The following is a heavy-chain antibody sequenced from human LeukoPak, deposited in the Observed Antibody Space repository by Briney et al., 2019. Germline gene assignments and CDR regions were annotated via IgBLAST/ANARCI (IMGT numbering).Heavy chain of an antibody. V-gene: IGHV3-30*03. CDR2: ISYDGSNK. J-gene: IGHJ4*02. D-gene: IGHD6-6*01. CDR3: ARESPRQTFDY. Sequence: PGRSLRLSCAASGFTFSSYGMHWVRQAPGKGLEWVAVISYDGSNKYYADSVKGRFTISRDNSKNTLYLQMNSLRAEDTAVYYCARESPRQTFDYWGQGTLVTVSS. CDR1: GFTFSSYG.